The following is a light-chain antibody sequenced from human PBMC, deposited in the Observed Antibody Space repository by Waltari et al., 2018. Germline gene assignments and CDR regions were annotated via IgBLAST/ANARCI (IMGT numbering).Light chain of an antibody. CDR3: QQLLT. CDR1: QDISNY. V-gene: IGKV1-33*01. CDR2: DAS. Sequence: DIQMTQSPSSLSASVGDRVTITCQASQDISNYLNWYQQKPGKAPKLLIYDASNLETGVPSRFSGSGSGTDFTCTISSLQPEDIATYYCQQLLTFGGGTKVEIK. J-gene: IGKJ4*01.